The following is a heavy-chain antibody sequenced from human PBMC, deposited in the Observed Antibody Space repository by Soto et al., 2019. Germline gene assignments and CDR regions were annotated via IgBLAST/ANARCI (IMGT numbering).Heavy chain of an antibody. CDR1: GFNVNSDY. Sequence: EVQVVESGGDLVQPGGSLRLSCAASGFNVNSDYMNWVRQAPGKGLEWVSVIYSDGSTYYADSVKGRFSISRDNSKNMLNLEMSSLRAEDTAVYYCARDPGLRTGMSAWGQGTTVTVSS. V-gene: IGHV3-66*01. CDR2: IYSDGST. J-gene: IGHJ6*02. CDR3: ARDPGLRTGMSA.